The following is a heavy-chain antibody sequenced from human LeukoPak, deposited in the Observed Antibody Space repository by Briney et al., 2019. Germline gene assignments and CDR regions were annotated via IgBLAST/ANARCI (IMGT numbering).Heavy chain of an antibody. CDR2: IYPGDSDT. Sequence: GESLKISCKGSGYSFTSYWIGWVRQMPGKGLEWMGIIYPGDSDTRYSPSFQGQVTISADKSISTAYLQWSSLKASDTAMYYCARNIVGATRYYYMDVWGKGTTVTVSS. CDR3: ARNIVGATRYYYMDV. J-gene: IGHJ6*03. V-gene: IGHV5-51*01. CDR1: GYSFTSYW. D-gene: IGHD1-26*01.